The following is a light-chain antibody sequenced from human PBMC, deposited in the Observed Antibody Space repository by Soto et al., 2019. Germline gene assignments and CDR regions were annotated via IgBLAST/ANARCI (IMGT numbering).Light chain of an antibody. CDR2: WAS. V-gene: IGKV4-1*01. CDR1: QSVLYSSNNKTS. CDR3: HQYYSTPHN. J-gene: IGKJ4*01. Sequence: DIVMTQSPDSLSVSLGERATINCKSSQSVLYSSNNKTSLAWYQQKPGQPPKLLIYWASTRETGVPPRCSGSGSGADYTLTISSLQAEDVEVYDCHQYYSTPHNFGGGTKVEIK.